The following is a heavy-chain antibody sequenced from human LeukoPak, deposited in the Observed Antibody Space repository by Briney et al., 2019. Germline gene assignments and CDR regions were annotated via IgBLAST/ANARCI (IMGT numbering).Heavy chain of an antibody. CDR3: ARDYYDSSGYSLYDY. V-gene: IGHV4-59*01. D-gene: IGHD3-22*01. CDR1: GGSISSYY. Sequence: SETLSLTCTVSGGSISSYYWSWIRQPPGKGLEWIGYIYYSGSTNYNPSLKSRVTISVDTSKNQFSLKLSSVTAADTAVYYCARDYYDSSGYSLYDYRGQGTLVTVSS. J-gene: IGHJ4*02. CDR2: IYYSGST.